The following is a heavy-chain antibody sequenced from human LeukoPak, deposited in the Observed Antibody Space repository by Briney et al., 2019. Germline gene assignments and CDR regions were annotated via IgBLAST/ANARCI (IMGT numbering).Heavy chain of an antibody. CDR3: ARDPGWLQSLGHFDY. D-gene: IGHD5-24*01. CDR2: ISAYNGNT. J-gene: IGHJ4*02. V-gene: IGHV1-18*01. CDR1: GYTFTSYG. Sequence: ASVKVSCKASGYTFTSYGISWVRQAPGQGLEWMGWISAYNGNTNYAQKLQGRVTMTTDTSTSTAYMELRSLRSDDTAVYYCARDPGWLQSLGHFDYWGQGTLVTVSS.